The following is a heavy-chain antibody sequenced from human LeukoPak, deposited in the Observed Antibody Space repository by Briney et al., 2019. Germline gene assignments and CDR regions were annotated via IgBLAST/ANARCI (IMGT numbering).Heavy chain of an antibody. CDR1: GFMFSSNW. J-gene: IGHJ4*02. D-gene: IGHD4-23*01. V-gene: IGHV3-7*03. Sequence: GGSLRLSCAASGFMFSSNWMSWVRLAPGKGLEWVANIKEDGTETYYVDSVKGRFTISRDNAKNSLYLQMNSLRVEDTAVYYCAKDRARLRWDFDYWGQGTLVTVSS. CDR2: IKEDGTET. CDR3: AKDRARLRWDFDY.